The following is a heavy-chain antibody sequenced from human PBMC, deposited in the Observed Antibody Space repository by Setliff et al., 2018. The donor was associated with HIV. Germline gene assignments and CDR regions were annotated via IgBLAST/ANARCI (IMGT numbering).Heavy chain of an antibody. CDR1: GGSISGHY. CDR3: ARGGYSSGWYGTFDI. CDR2: IYYSGST. D-gene: IGHD6-19*01. J-gene: IGHJ3*02. V-gene: IGHV4-59*11. Sequence: SETLSLTCTVSGGSISGHYWSWIRQPPGKGLEWIGSIYYSGSTYYNPSLKSRVTLSVDTSKNQFSLNLSSVTAADTAVYYCARGGYSSGWYGTFDIWGQGTMVTVSS.